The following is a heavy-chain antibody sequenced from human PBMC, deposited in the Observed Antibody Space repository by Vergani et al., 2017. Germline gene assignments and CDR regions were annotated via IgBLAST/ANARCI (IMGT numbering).Heavy chain of an antibody. Sequence: QVHLVQSGAEVKKPGASVKVSCKASGYTFTSYGISWVRQAPGQGLEWMGWISAYNGNTNYAQKLQGRVTMTTYTSTSTAYMELRSLRSDDTAVYYCARDDIAVAGQGGWYFDYWGQGTLVTVSS. CDR1: GYTFTSYG. D-gene: IGHD6-19*01. CDR2: ISAYNGNT. CDR3: ARDDIAVAGQGGWYFDY. V-gene: IGHV1-18*01. J-gene: IGHJ4*02.